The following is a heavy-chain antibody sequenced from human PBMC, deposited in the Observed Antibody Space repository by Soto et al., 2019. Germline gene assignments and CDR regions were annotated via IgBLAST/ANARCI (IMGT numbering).Heavy chain of an antibody. CDR3: ARGGFLVVVPAAPFDP. J-gene: IGHJ5*02. D-gene: IGHD2-2*01. CDR2: ISYDGSNK. CDR1: GFTFSSYG. V-gene: IGHV3-30*03. Sequence: GGSLRLSCAASGFTFSSYGMHWVRQAPGKGLEWVAVISYDGSNKYYADSVKGRFTISRDNSKNTLYLQMNSLRAEDTAVYYCARGGFLVVVPAAPFDPWGQGTLVTVSS.